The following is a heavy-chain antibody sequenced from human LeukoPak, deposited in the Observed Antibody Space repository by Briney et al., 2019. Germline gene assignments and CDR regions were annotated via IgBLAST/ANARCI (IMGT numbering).Heavy chain of an antibody. J-gene: IGHJ4*02. CDR1: GFTFSSYA. D-gene: IGHD6-13*01. CDR2: ISYDGSNK. V-gene: IGHV3-30-3*01. Sequence: SGGSLRLSCAASGFTFSSYAMHWVRQAPGKGLEWVAVISYDGSNKYYADSVKGRFTISRDNAKNSLYLQMDSLRAEDTAVYYCARVSPSWYRGLIDYWGQGTLVTVSS. CDR3: ARVSPSWYRGLIDY.